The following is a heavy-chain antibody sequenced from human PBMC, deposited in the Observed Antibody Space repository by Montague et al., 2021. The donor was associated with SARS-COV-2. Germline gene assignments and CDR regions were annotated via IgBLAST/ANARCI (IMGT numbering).Heavy chain of an antibody. CDR2: IYYSGSA. Sequence: SETLSLTCSVSGGSVSSGSYDWSWIRQPPGKGLECIGYIYYSGSAYYNPYNPSLMSRATISIDTSKNQFSLNLNSVTAADTAVYYCAKGDMVRGIPYIDNWDQGNLVTVSS. J-gene: IGHJ4*02. V-gene: IGHV4-61*01. CDR3: AKGDMVRGIPYIDN. D-gene: IGHD3-10*01. CDR1: GGSVSSGSYD.